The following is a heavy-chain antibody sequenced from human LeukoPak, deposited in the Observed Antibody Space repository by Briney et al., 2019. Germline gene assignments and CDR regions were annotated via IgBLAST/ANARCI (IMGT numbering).Heavy chain of an antibody. D-gene: IGHD6-13*01. Sequence: GASLRLSCAASGVIFSSYAMSWKRRAPGKGLEWVSAISGTGGSTYYADYVKGRFSISRDNPKNTLYLQMNSLRAQDTAVYYCAQKGISNAFDIWGQGTMVTISS. J-gene: IGHJ3*02. V-gene: IGHV3-23*01. CDR1: GVIFSSYA. CDR2: ISGTGGST. CDR3: AQKGISNAFDI.